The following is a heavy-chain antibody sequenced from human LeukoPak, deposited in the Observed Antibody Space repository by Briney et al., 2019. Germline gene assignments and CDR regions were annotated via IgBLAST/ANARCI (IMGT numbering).Heavy chain of an antibody. V-gene: IGHV4-59*01. Sequence: SETLSLTCTVSGGSISSYYWSWIRQPAGKGLEWIGYIYYSGSTNYNPSLKSRVTISVDTSKNQFSLKVNSVTAADTAVYYCARTTEDCSRTSGYQYWFDPWGQGTLVTVSS. D-gene: IGHD2-2*01. CDR1: GGSISSYY. J-gene: IGHJ5*02. CDR3: ARTTEDCSRTSGYQYWFDP. CDR2: IYYSGST.